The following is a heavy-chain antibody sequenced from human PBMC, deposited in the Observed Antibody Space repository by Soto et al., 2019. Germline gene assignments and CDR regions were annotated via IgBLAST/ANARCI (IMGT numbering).Heavy chain of an antibody. D-gene: IGHD3-10*01. CDR2: INHSGST. Sequence: QVQLQQWGAGLLKPSETLSLTCAVYGGSFSGYYWSWIRQPPGKGLEWIGEINHSGSTNYNPSLRRRVTTSLDTSKNLFSLKLISVTAADTAVYYCARGYYYGSGSQINYYFGMDVWGQGTTVTVSS. CDR3: ARGYYYGSGSQINYYFGMDV. J-gene: IGHJ6*02. V-gene: IGHV4-34*01. CDR1: GGSFSGYY.